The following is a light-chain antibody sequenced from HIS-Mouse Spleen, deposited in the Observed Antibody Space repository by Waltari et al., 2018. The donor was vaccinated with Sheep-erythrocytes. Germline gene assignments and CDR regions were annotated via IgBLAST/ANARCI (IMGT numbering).Light chain of an antibody. J-gene: IGKJ1*01. CDR1: QGISSA. CDR3: QQFNNYPRT. Sequence: AIQLTQSPSSLSASVGDRVTITCRASQGISSALAWYQQKPGKAPKLLIYDASSLESGVPSRFSGSGAGTDFTLTISSLQPEDFATYYCQQFNNYPRTFCQGTKVEIK. CDR2: DAS. V-gene: IGKV1D-13*01.